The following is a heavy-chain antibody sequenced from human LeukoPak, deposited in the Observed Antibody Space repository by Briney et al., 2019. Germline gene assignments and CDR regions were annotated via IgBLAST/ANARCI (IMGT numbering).Heavy chain of an antibody. D-gene: IGHD3-22*01. Sequence: ASVKVSCKASGYTFTGYYMHWVRQAPGQGLEWMGWINPNSGGTNYAQKFQGRVTMTRDTSISTAYMELSRLRSDDTAVYYCATLDSSGYYYVAGGAFDIWGQGTMVTVSS. J-gene: IGHJ3*02. V-gene: IGHV1-2*02. CDR3: ATLDSSGYYYVAGGAFDI. CDR2: INPNSGGT. CDR1: GYTFTGYY.